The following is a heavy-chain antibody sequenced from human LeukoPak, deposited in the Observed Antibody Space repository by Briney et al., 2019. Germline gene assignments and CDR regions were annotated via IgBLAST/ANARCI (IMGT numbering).Heavy chain of an antibody. CDR1: GYIFTNYD. D-gene: IGHD3-22*01. V-gene: IGHV1-69*13. CDR3: ARARDYYDSSGYYYRSGLNYYYYYMDV. J-gene: IGHJ6*03. CDR2: IIPIFGTA. Sequence: ASVKVSCKASGYIFTNYDINWVRQAIGQGIEWMGGIIPIFGTANYAQKFQGRVTITADESTSTAYMELSSLRSEDTAVYYCARARDYYDSSGYYYRSGLNYYYYYMDVWGKGTTVTISS.